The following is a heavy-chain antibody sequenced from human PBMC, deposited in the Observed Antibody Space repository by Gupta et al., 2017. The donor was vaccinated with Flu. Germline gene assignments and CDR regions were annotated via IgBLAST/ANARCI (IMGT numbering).Heavy chain of an antibody. CDR3: TSLRYYGSGSYSDLYYYGMDV. D-gene: IGHD3-10*01. CDR2: IRSKAYGGTT. V-gene: IGHV3-49*04. J-gene: IGHJ6*02. Sequence: EVQLVESGGGLVQPGRSLRLSCTASGFTFGDYAMSWVRQAPGKGLEWVGFIRSKAYGGTTEYAASVKGRFTISRDDSKSIAYLQMNSLKTEDTAVYYCTSLRYYGSGSYSDLYYYGMDVWGQGTTVTVSS. CDR1: GFTFGDYA.